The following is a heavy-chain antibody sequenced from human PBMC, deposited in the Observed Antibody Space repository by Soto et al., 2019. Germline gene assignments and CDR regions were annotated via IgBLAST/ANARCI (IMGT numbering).Heavy chain of an antibody. Sequence: QVQLQESGPGLVKPSETLSLTCTVSGGSISSYYWSWIRQPAGKGLEWIGRIYTSGSTNYNPSLKRRVSMSVDTSKNQFSLKLSSVTAADTAVYYCARESYCTNGVCYASFDYWGQGTLVTVSS. V-gene: IGHV4-4*07. D-gene: IGHD2-8*01. CDR1: GGSISSYY. J-gene: IGHJ4*02. CDR2: IYTSGST. CDR3: ARESYCTNGVCYASFDY.